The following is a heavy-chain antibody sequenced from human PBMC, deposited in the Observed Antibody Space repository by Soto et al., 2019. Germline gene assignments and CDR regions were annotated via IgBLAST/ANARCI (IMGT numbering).Heavy chain of an antibody. CDR1: GYTFTSYG. V-gene: IGHV1-18*01. J-gene: IGHJ4*02. CDR2: ISAYNGNT. CDR3: ASDFIAVADTLMAY. Sequence: ASVKVSCKASGYTFTSYGISWVRQAPGQGLEWMGWISAYNGNTNYAQKLQGRVTMTTDTSTSTAYMELRSLRSDYAAVYYCASDFIAVADTLMAYWGQGTLVTVSS. D-gene: IGHD6-19*01.